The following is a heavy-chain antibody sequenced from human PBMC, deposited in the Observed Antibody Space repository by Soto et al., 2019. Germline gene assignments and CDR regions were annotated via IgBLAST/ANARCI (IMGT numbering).Heavy chain of an antibody. CDR2: IGSSSSPI. D-gene: IGHD1-7*01. Sequence: GSLRLSCEASGFTFSRYSMNWVRQAPGKGLEWVSYIGSSSSPIYYADSVKGRFTISRDNVKKSVYLQMTSLRDDDTAVYYCARATGNWNYGDGLDVWGQGTTVTVS. J-gene: IGHJ6*02. V-gene: IGHV3-48*02. CDR1: GFTFSRYS. CDR3: ARATGNWNYGDGLDV.